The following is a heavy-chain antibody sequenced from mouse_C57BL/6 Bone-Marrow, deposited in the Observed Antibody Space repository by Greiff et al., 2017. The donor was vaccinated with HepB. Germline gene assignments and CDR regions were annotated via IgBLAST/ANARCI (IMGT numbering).Heavy chain of an antibody. J-gene: IGHJ2*01. Sequence: EVHLVESEGGLVQPGSSMKLSCTASGFTFSDYYMAWVRQVPEKGLEWVANINYDGSSTYYLDSLKSRFIISRDNAKNILYLQMSSLKSEDTATYYCARNPYYGSSYPVYFDYWGQGTTLTVSS. CDR2: INYDGSST. CDR3: ARNPYYGSSYPVYFDY. CDR1: GFTFSDYY. D-gene: IGHD1-1*01. V-gene: IGHV5-16*01.